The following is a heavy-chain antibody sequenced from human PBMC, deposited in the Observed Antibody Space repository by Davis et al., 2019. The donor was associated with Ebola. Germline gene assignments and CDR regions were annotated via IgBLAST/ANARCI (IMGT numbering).Heavy chain of an antibody. V-gene: IGHV3-74*01. CDR3: ARDQRGYGKLYYYYYGMDV. CDR2: INSDGSST. D-gene: IGHD5-12*01. CDR1: GFTFSSYW. Sequence: PGGSLRLSCAAYGFTFSSYWMHWVRQAPGKGLVWVSRINSDGSSTSYADSVKGRFTISRDNAKNTLYLQKNSLRVEDTAVYYCARDQRGYGKLYYYYYGMDVWGQGTTVTVSS. J-gene: IGHJ6*02.